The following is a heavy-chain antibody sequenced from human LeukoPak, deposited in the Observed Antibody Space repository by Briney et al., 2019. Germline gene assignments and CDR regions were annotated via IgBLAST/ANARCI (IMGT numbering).Heavy chain of an antibody. CDR3: ARHDSWAGWFDP. D-gene: IGHD3-22*01. CDR2: IYSGGTT. Sequence: HPGGSLRLSCAASGFTVSGNYMSWVRQAPGKGLEWVSVIYSGGTTYSADSVKGRFTISRDHSKNTLYLQMNSLRVEDTAVYYCARHDSWAGWFDPWGQGTLVTVSS. V-gene: IGHV3-53*01. CDR1: GFTVSGNY. J-gene: IGHJ5*02.